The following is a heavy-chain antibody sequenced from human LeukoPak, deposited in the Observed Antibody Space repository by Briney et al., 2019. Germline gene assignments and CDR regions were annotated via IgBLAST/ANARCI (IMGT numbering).Heavy chain of an antibody. J-gene: IGHJ4*01. CDR3: ASPYYYDSSGYYYRDYYFDY. V-gene: IGHV3-11*01. Sequence: GGSLRLSCAASGFTFSDYYMSWIRQAPGKGLEWVSYISSSGSTIYYADSVKGRFTISRDNAKNSLYLQMNSLRAEDTAVYYCASPYYYDSSGYYYRDYYFDYWGQEPWSPSPQ. CDR2: ISSSGSTI. D-gene: IGHD3-22*01. CDR1: GFTFSDYY.